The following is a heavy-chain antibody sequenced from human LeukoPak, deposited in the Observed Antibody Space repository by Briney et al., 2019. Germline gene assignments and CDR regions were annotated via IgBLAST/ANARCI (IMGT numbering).Heavy chain of an antibody. V-gene: IGHV1-2*02. CDR2: INPNSGGT. D-gene: IGHD3-10*01. Sequence: GASVKVSCKASGSTFTGYYLHWVRQAPGQGLEWMGWINPNSGGTNYAQKFQGRLTMTRDTSISTAYLDLRRLRSDDTAVYYCARLEKYYGTGSHYPDYWGQGTLVTVSS. CDR3: ARLEKYYGTGSHYPDY. CDR1: GSTFTGYY. J-gene: IGHJ4*02.